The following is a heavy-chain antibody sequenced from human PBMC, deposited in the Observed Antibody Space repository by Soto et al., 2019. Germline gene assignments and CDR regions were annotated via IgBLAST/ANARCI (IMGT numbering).Heavy chain of an antibody. CDR1: GFTFSSYA. V-gene: IGHV3-23*01. CDR2: ISGSGGST. Sequence: GGSLRLSCAASGFTFSSYAMSWVRQAPGKGLEWVSAISGSGGSTYYADSVKGRFTISRDNSKNTLYLQMNSLRAEDTAVYYCAKDQAYYDILTGYYSYWGQGTLVTVSS. CDR3: AKDQAYYDILTGYYSY. J-gene: IGHJ4*02. D-gene: IGHD3-9*01.